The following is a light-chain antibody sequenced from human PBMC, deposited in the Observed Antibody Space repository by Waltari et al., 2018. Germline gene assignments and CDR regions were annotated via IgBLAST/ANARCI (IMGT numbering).Light chain of an antibody. V-gene: IGLV2-11*01. Sequence: QSALTQPRSVSGSPGQSVTISCTGTSSDVGVYNYDFWYQQHPGKAPQLMIYDVAKRPSGVPDRFSGSKSDNTASLTISGLQAEDEADYYCCSYAGSYSWVFGGGTKLTVL. J-gene: IGLJ3*02. CDR3: CSYAGSYSWV. CDR2: DVA. CDR1: SSDVGVYNY.